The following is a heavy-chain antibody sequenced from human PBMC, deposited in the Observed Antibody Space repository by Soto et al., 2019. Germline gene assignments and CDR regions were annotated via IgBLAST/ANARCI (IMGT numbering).Heavy chain of an antibody. Sequence: PSQTLPLTWAADGGSFGGYDCSWILKPTGKGMEWIGEINHSGITNYNPSLKSRVTISVDTPKNQFSLHLSSVTAADTAVYYCASVGPYFWRNYHYLDVWGKGTTVTVSS. V-gene: IGHV4-34*01. J-gene: IGHJ6*03. CDR2: INHSGIT. D-gene: IGHD3-3*01. CDR1: GGSFGGYD. CDR3: ASVGPYFWRNYHYLDV.